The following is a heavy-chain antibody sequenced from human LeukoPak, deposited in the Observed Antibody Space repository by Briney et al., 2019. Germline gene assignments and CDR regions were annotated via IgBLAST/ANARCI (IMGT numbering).Heavy chain of an antibody. D-gene: IGHD6-13*01. Sequence: GGSLRLSCAASGFTFSSYAMSWVRQAPGKGLEWVSAISGSGGSTYYADSVKGRFTISRDNSKNTLYLQMNSLRAEDTAVYYCAKVEKQRLVPQIDYWGQGTLVTVSS. J-gene: IGHJ4*02. CDR2: ISGSGGST. CDR1: GFTFSSYA. CDR3: AKVEKQRLVPQIDY. V-gene: IGHV3-23*01.